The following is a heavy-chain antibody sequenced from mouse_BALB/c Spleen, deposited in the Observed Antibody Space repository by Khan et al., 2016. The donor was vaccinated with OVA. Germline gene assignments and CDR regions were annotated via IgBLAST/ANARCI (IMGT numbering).Heavy chain of an antibody. CDR3: ARVDGSSGVDY. CDR2: IGSGGST. Sequence: EVELVESGGGLVKPGGSLKLSCAASGFTFSNYAMSWVRQTPEKRLEWVASIGSGGSTYYPASVKGRFTISRDNAWNILYLPMSSLRSEDTAMYYCARVDGSSGVDYWGQGTTLTVSS. J-gene: IGHJ2*01. D-gene: IGHD1-1*01. V-gene: IGHV5-6-5*01. CDR1: GFTFSNYA.